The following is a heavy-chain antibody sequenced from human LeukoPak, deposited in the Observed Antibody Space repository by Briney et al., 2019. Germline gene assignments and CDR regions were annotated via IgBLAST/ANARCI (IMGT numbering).Heavy chain of an antibody. D-gene: IGHD3-16*01. CDR2: IYPGDSDT. CDR3: AHFITEFGWFAP. Sequence: GESLKISCQGFGYRFTDYWIGWVRQMPGRGLEWMGIIYPGDSDTRYSPSFQGQGTISADTSINTAYLQWNNLRASDTAISFCAHFITEFGWFAPWGQGTLVTVSS. J-gene: IGHJ5*02. V-gene: IGHV5-51*01. CDR1: GYRFTDYW.